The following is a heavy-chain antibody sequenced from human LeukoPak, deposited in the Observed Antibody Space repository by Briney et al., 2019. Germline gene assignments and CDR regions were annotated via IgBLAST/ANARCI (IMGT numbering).Heavy chain of an antibody. D-gene: IGHD2-21*01. CDR2: IYYSGST. Sequence: SETLSLTGTGSGGSISSSSYYWGWIRQPPGKGLEWIGSIYYSGSTHYNPSLKRRATISVETSNNQFSLKLSSVTAADTAVYCCARDFLDVVVNADWFDPWGQGTLVTVSS. CDR3: ARDFLDVVVNADWFDP. CDR1: GGSISSSSYY. V-gene: IGHV4-39*07. J-gene: IGHJ5*02.